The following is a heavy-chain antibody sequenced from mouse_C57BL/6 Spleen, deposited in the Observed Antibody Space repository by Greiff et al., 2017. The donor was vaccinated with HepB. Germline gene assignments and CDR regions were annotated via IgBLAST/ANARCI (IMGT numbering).Heavy chain of an antibody. V-gene: IGHV1-54*01. Sequence: QVQLQQSGAELVRPGTSVKVSCKASGYAFTNYLIEWVKQRPGQGLEWIGVINPGSGGTNYNEKFQGKATLTADTSSSTAYMQLSSLTSEDSAVYFCARSGEKLRRGCAYWGQGTLVTVSA. D-gene: IGHD2-4*01. CDR2: INPGSGGT. CDR3: ARSGEKLRRGCAY. J-gene: IGHJ3*01. CDR1: GYAFTNYL.